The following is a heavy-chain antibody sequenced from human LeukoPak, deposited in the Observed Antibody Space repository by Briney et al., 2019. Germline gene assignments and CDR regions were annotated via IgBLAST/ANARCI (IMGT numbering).Heavy chain of an antibody. CDR1: GFTFSSHW. D-gene: IGHD3-10*02. CDR2: IESDGTNS. Sequence: GGSLRLSCAASGFTFSSHWMHWVRQAPGKGLVWVSHIESDGTNSKYADFVGGRFTISRDNAKNSLYLQMNSLRAEDTAVYYCAELGITMIGGVWGKGTTVTISS. J-gene: IGHJ6*04. CDR3: AELGITMIGGV. V-gene: IGHV3-74*03.